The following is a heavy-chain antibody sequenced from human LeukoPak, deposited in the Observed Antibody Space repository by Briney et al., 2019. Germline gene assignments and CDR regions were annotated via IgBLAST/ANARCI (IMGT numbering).Heavy chain of an antibody. CDR2: ISASNGNT. Sequence: ASVKVSCKASGYTFTSYGISWVRQAPGQGLEWMGWISASNGNTDYAQKFQGRVTMTTDTSTTTAYMELRSLRSDDTAVYYYATDTSYSWYDTFGEYWGQGTLVTVSS. V-gene: IGHV1-18*01. J-gene: IGHJ4*02. CDR3: ATDTSYSWYDTFGEY. CDR1: GYTFTSYG. D-gene: IGHD6-13*01.